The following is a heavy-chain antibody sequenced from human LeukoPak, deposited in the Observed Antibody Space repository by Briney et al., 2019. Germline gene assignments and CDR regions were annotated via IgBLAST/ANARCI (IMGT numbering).Heavy chain of an antibody. CDR1: GFTFSNAW. D-gene: IGHD3-10*01. J-gene: IGHJ4*02. CDR3: TTGMLTYGSGSYYKAFDY. V-gene: IGHV3-15*01. CDR2: IKSKTDGGTT. Sequence: TGGSLRLSCAASGFTFSNAWMSWVRQAPGKGLEWVGRIKSKTDGGTTDYAAPVKGRFTISRDDSKNTLYLQMNSLKTEDTAVYYCTTGMLTYGSGSYYKAFDYWGQGTLVTVSS.